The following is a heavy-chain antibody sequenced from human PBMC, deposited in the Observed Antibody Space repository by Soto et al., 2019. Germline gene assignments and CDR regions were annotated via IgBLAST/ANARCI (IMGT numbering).Heavy chain of an antibody. Sequence: LRLSCAASGFTFRGYAMAWVRQAPGKGLEWVSGISESGGSTNYADSVRGRFTISRDNSRNTLDLLMNSLRDEDTAVYYCAKDRATIFGVVWKYGMDVWGQGTTVTVSS. D-gene: IGHD3-3*01. V-gene: IGHV3-23*01. CDR3: AKDRATIFGVVWKYGMDV. CDR1: GFTFRGYA. J-gene: IGHJ6*02. CDR2: ISESGGST.